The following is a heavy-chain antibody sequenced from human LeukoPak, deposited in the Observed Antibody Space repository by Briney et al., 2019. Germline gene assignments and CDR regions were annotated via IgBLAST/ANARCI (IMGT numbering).Heavy chain of an antibody. D-gene: IGHD2-21*02. V-gene: IGHV1-2*02. Sequence: ASVKVSCKASGYRFISNYIQWVRQAPGLGPEWMGWMHPGNGNTRYAEKFQGRVTMTRDTSINTAYMDLSSLRSDYTAVYYCAREGSYCVGGDCYSFDFWGQGTLITVSS. CDR3: AREGSYCVGGDCYSFDF. CDR1: GYRFISNY. J-gene: IGHJ4*02. CDR2: MHPGNGNT.